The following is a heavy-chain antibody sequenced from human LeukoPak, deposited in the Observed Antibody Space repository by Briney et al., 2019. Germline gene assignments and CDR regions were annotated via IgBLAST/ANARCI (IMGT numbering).Heavy chain of an antibody. V-gene: IGHV4-4*09. D-gene: IGHD3-22*01. J-gene: IGHJ4*02. CDR3: ARLHDRENFDY. CDR1: GGSISRY. Sequence: SETLSLTCTVSGGSISRYWSWIRQPPGKGLEWIGFIYSSVISKYNPSLKSRVTISIDTSRSQFSLKVSSVTASDTAVYYCARLHDRENFDYWGQGTLFTVSS. CDR2: IYSSVIS.